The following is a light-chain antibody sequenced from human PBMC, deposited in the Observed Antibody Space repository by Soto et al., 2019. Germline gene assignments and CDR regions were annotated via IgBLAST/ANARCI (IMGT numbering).Light chain of an antibody. CDR3: QKYDSAPRT. Sequence: DIQMTQSPSSLSASVGDRVTITCRASQDINYYLAWYQQKPGRVPRLLIYGASTLQSGVPSRFSGGGSGTDFTLTISSLQPEDVATYYCQKYDSAPRTFGQGTKVEIQ. CDR2: GAS. J-gene: IGKJ1*01. CDR1: QDINYY. V-gene: IGKV1-27*01.